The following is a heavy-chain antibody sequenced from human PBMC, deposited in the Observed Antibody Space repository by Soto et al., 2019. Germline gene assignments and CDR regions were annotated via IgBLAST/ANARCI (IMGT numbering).Heavy chain of an antibody. V-gene: IGHV3-43*01. Sequence: EVQLVESGGVVVQRGGSQRLSCAGSGFTFDDYTMHWVRQAPGKGLERVSLISWDGGSTYYADSVKGRFTISRDNSKNSLYLQMNSVRTEDTALYYCAKDSSGYSYGIYFDYWGQGTLVTVSS. J-gene: IGHJ4*02. CDR1: GFTFDDYT. CDR3: AKDSSGYSYGIYFDY. D-gene: IGHD5-18*01. CDR2: ISWDGGST.